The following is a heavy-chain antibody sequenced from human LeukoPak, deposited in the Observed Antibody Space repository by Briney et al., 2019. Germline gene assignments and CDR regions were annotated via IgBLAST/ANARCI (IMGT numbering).Heavy chain of an antibody. D-gene: IGHD3-22*01. CDR1: GYTFTSYG. J-gene: IGHJ4*01. Sequence: GASVKVSCKASGYTFTSYGISWVRQAPGQGLEWMGWISAYNGNTNYAQKLQGRVTMTTDTSTSTAYMELRSLRSDDTAVYYCALHYDSGGYYYGPLPNTGVFNIGGKGTLVT. CDR3: ALHYDSGGYYYGPLPNTGVFNI. V-gene: IGHV1-18*01. CDR2: ISAYNGNT.